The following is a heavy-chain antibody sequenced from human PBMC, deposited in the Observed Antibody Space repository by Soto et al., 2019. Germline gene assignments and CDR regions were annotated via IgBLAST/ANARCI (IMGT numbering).Heavy chain of an antibody. V-gene: IGHV3-33*01. CDR3: ARDGFVLVPAAYVDKALYYLDY. CDR1: GFTFSSYG. J-gene: IGHJ4*02. Sequence: QVQLVESGGGVVQPGRSLRLSCAASGFTFSSYGMHWVRQAPGKGLEWVAVIWYDGSNKYYADSVKGRFTISRDNSKNTLYLQMNSLRAEDTAVYYCARDGFVLVPAAYVDKALYYLDYWGQGTLVTVSS. CDR2: IWYDGSNK. D-gene: IGHD2-2*01.